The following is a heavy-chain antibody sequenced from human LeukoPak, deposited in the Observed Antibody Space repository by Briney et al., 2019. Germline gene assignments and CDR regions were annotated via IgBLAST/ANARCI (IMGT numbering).Heavy chain of an antibody. Sequence: PGGSLRLSCAASGFTFDDYAMHWVRQAPGKGLEWVSGISWNSGSIGYADSVKGRFTISRDNAKNSLYLQMNSLRAEDTALYYCAKDMSLEDDYGYYYYGMDVWGQGTTVTVSS. CDR1: GFTFDDYA. CDR3: AKDMSLEDDYGYYYYGMDV. V-gene: IGHV3-9*01. D-gene: IGHD4/OR15-4a*01. CDR2: ISWNSGSI. J-gene: IGHJ6*02.